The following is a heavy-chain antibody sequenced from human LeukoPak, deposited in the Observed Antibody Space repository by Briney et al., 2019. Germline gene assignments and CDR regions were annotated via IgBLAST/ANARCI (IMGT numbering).Heavy chain of an antibody. CDR2: IYYNGNT. Sequence: PSETLSLTCAVYGGSFSGYYWSWIRQPPGKGLEWVGYIYYNGNTYYNPSLKSRVTVSLDTSKSQFSLKLGSVTAADTAVYYCARRVAVAGLFDSWGQGALVTVSS. V-gene: IGHV4-59*08. CDR3: ARRVAVAGLFDS. CDR1: GGSFSGYY. J-gene: IGHJ4*02. D-gene: IGHD6-19*01.